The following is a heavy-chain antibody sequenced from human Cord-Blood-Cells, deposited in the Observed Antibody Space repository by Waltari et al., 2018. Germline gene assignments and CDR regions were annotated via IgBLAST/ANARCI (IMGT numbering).Heavy chain of an antibody. D-gene: IGHD1-26*01. V-gene: IGHV4-38-2*02. CDR2: IYHSGRT. Sequence: QVQLQESGPGLVKPSETLSLTCAVSGYSISSGYYWGWIRQPPGKGLEWIGSIYHSGRTYSNPSLKSRVTISVDTSKNQFSLKLSSVTAADTAVYYCARDWVVGATAFDIWGQGTMVTVSS. J-gene: IGHJ3*02. CDR3: ARDWVVGATAFDI. CDR1: GYSISSGYY.